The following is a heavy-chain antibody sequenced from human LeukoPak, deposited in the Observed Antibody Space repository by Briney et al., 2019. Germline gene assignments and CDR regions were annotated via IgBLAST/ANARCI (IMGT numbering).Heavy chain of an antibody. CDR3: ARDPFHGSLDI. D-gene: IGHD2-15*01. J-gene: IGHJ3*02. CDR1: GFSFSTSW. V-gene: IGHV3-7*01. CDR2: INQDDTRN. Sequence: GGSLRLSCTASGFSFSTSWMTWVRQAPGTGPEWVAHINQDDTRNNYVDSVKGRFIVSRDNAKNSLFLQMNSLRAEDTALYYCARDPFHGSLDIWGQGITVTVSS.